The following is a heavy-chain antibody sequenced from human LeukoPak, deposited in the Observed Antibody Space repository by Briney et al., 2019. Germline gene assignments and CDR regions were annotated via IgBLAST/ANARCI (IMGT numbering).Heavy chain of an antibody. V-gene: IGHV1-18*01. D-gene: IGHD5-18*01. J-gene: IGHJ6*02. CDR3: VRDRRFSSGLSYYYYGMDV. CDR2: ISAFNGYT. Sequence: ASVKVACKASGYTFTSYGIRWVRQAPGQGLEWVGWISAFNGYTNYIQKFQGRVTMTTDTSTSTAYMELRSLRSDDTAVYYCVRDRRFSSGLSYYYYGMDVWGQGTTVTVSS. CDR1: GYTFTSYG.